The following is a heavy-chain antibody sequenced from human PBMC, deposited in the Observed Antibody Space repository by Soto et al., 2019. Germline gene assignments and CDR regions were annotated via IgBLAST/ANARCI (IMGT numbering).Heavy chain of an antibody. Sequence: PSGTACLPGTVSGGAISGCGYDWSWIRQHPGKGLEWIGYIYYSGSTYYNPSLKSRVTISVDTSKNQFSLKLSSVTAADTAVYYCARDFLVRGIDYWGQGTLVTVSS. V-gene: IGHV4-31*03. CDR3: ARDFLVRGIDY. CDR2: IYYSGST. J-gene: IGHJ4*02. D-gene: IGHD3-10*01. CDR1: GGAISGCGYD.